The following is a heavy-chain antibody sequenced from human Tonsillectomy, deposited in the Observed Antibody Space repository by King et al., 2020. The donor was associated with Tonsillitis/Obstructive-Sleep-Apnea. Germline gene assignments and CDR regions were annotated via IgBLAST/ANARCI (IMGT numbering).Heavy chain of an antibody. Sequence: QLQESGPGLVKPSETLSLTCTVSGGSISSSSYYWGWIRQPPGKGLEWIGSIYYSGSTYYNPSLKSRVTISVDTSKNQFSLKLSSVTAADTSVYYCARRLRSCSSTSCYSNWFDPWGQGTLVTVSS. D-gene: IGHD2-2*01. CDR1: GGSISSSSYY. CDR3: ARRLRSCSSTSCYSNWFDP. J-gene: IGHJ5*02. V-gene: IGHV4-39*01. CDR2: IYYSGST.